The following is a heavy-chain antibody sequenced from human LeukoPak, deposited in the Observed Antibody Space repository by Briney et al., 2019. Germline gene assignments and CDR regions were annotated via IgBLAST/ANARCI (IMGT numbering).Heavy chain of an antibody. D-gene: IGHD1-1*01. CDR1: GFTFDDYA. Sequence: GGSLRLSCAASGFTFDDYAMHWVRQAPGKGLEWVAVISYDGSNKYYADSVKGRFTISRDNSKNTLYLQMNSLRAEDTAVYYCAKETNDFGGMDVWGQGTTVTVSS. CDR3: AKETNDFGGMDV. V-gene: IGHV3-30*18. J-gene: IGHJ6*02. CDR2: ISYDGSNK.